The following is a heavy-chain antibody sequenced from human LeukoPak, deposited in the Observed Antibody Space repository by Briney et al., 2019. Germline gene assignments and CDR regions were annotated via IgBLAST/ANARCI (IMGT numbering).Heavy chain of an antibody. CDR2: INHSGST. CDR3: ARVNDFARGVDFDF. V-gene: IGHV4-34*01. Sequence: SETLSLTCAVYGGSFSGYYWSWIRQPPGKGLEWIGEINHSGSTNYNPSLKSRVTISVDTSKNQFSLKLSSVTAADTAVYYCARVNDFARGVDFDFWGQGTLVTVSS. J-gene: IGHJ4*02. D-gene: IGHD3-10*01. CDR1: GGSFSGYY.